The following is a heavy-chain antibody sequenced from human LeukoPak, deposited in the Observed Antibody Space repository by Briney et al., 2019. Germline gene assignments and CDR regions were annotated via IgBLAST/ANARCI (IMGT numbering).Heavy chain of an antibody. CDR3: ATEKSHYYDSSGYYYTAFDI. CDR2: IDPEDGET. V-gene: IGHV1-24*01. Sequence: ASVKVSCKVSGYTLTELSMHWVRQAPGKGLEWMGNIDPEDGETIYAQKFQGRVTMTEDTSSDTAYMELSSLRSEDTAVYYCATEKSHYYDSSGYYYTAFDIWGQGTMVTVSS. J-gene: IGHJ3*02. D-gene: IGHD3-22*01. CDR1: GYTLTELS.